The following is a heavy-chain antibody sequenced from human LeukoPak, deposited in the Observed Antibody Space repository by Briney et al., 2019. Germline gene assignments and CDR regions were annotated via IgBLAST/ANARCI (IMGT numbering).Heavy chain of an antibody. J-gene: IGHJ4*02. CDR1: GGSFNDYD. Sequence: PSETLSLTCSVYGGSFNDYDWSWVRQAPGRGLQWIGEINESGATNCDPSLKSRVTMSIDTSKSQFSLSPRSVTAADRAVYYCHLYYYDSSAYFDYWGLGTLVTVSS. CDR3: HLYYYDSSAYFDY. V-gene: IGHV4-34*01. D-gene: IGHD3-22*01. CDR2: INESGAT.